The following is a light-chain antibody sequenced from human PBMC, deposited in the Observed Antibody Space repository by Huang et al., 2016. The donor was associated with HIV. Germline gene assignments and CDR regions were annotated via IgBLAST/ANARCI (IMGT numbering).Light chain of an antibody. CDR2: GAS. V-gene: IGKV3-20*01. CDR3: QQYGSSPKT. Sequence: EIVLTQSPGTLSLSPGERATLSCRASQSVSNNYLAWYQQKPGQAPSLLIYGASSRATGVPDRFSGSGSGTDFTLTISRLEPEDFAVFYCQQYGSSPKTFGQGTKVEIK. CDR1: QSVSNNY. J-gene: IGKJ1*01.